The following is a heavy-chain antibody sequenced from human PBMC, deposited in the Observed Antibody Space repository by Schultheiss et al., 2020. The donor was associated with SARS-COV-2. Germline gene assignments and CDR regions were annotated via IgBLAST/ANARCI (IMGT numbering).Heavy chain of an antibody. CDR1: GYTFTSYG. Sequence: ASVKVSCKASGYTFTSYGISWVRQAPGQGLEWMGWISAYNGNTNYAQKLQGRVTMTTDTSTSTAYMELRSLRSDDTAVYYCARGFISGGDYIWGSYRYYFDYWGQGTLVTVSS. CDR2: ISAYNGNT. V-gene: IGHV1-18*01. CDR3: ARGFISGGDYIWGSYRYYFDY. D-gene: IGHD3-16*02. J-gene: IGHJ4*02.